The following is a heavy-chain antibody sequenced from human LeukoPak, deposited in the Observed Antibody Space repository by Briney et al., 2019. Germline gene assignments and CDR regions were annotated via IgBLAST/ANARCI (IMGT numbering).Heavy chain of an antibody. J-gene: IGHJ5*02. Sequence: GSLRLSCAASGFTLSSYWMHWVRQAPGKGVVWVSRINSDGSSTSYADSVKGRFTISRDNAKNTLYLQMNSLRAEDTAVYYCARRGPLLIWGPKNNWFDPWGQGTLVTVSS. CDR1: GFTLSSYW. CDR3: ARRGPLLIWGPKNNWFDP. D-gene: IGHD3-16*01. CDR2: INSDGSST. V-gene: IGHV3-74*01.